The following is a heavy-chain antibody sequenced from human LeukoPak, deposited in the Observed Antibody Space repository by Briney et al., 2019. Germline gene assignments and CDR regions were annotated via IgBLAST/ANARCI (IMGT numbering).Heavy chain of an antibody. CDR1: GYSFTSYW. Sequence: GESLKISCKGSGYSFTSYWIGWVRQMPGKGLEWMGIIYPGDSDTRYSPSFQGQVTISADKSISTAYLQWSSLKASDTAMYYCARSGRIQLWSHEGSLYFDYWGQGTLATVSS. V-gene: IGHV5-51*01. J-gene: IGHJ4*02. D-gene: IGHD5-18*01. CDR3: ARSGRIQLWSHEGSLYFDY. CDR2: IYPGDSDT.